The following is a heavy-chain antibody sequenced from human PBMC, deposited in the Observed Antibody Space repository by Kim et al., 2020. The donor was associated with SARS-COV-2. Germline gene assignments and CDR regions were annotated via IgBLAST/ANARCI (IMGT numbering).Heavy chain of an antibody. CDR2: IYYSGST. CDR3: ARGPFEYSTSSGYYFYGLDV. V-gene: IGHV4-59*13. D-gene: IGHD6-6*01. J-gene: IGHJ6*02. Sequence: SETLSLTCTVSGCSISSYCWSWIRQPPGKGLEWIGYIYYSGSTTYSPSLKSRVTISVDTSKKQFSLQLNSVTAADTAVYYCARGPFEYSTSSGYYFYGLDVWGQGTTVTVSS. CDR1: GCSISSYC.